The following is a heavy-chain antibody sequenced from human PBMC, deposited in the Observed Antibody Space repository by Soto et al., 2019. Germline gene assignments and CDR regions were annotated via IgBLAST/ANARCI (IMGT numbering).Heavy chain of an antibody. CDR3: ARELLFYDSDGFSWDDAFDI. Sequence: SEALSLTCSVSCGYLSSSAYSFSRLRHPPGNLLDCIGFIYQSGSTYYNPSLKSRVTMSLDRPKNRFSLKLSSVTAADTAVYYCARELLFYDSDGFSWDDAFDIWGQGTMVSVSS. J-gene: IGHJ3*02. CDR1: CGYLSSSAYS. V-gene: IGHV4-30-2*01. CDR2: IYQSGST. D-gene: IGHD3-22*01.